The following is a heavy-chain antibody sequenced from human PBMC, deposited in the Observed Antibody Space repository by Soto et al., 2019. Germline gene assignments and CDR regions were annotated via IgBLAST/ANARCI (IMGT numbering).Heavy chain of an antibody. CDR3: ARDTPPTDY. CDR1: GYSFTAYG. CDR2: ISAYNGNT. Sequence: ASVKVSCKAPGYSFTAYGMNWVPQAPGQGLEWMGWISAYNGNTNYAQKLQGRVTMTTDTSTSTAYMELRSLRSDDTAVYYCARDTPPTDYWGQGTLVTVSS. J-gene: IGHJ4*02. V-gene: IGHV1-18*01.